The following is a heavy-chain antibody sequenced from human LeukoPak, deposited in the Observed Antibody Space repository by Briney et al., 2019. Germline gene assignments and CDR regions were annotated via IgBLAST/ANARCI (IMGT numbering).Heavy chain of an antibody. CDR1: GFNFRSYE. D-gene: IGHD6-19*01. J-gene: IGHJ4*02. CDR2: ISNTDETR. V-gene: IGHV3-48*03. Sequence: GRSLRLSCAASGFNFRSYEMNWVRQAPGKGLEWVSYISNTDETRTYADSVKGRFTISRDNAKNSLHLEMNSLRAEDTAVYYCAREIVSAVAGNFDYWGQGTLVTVSS. CDR3: AREIVSAVAGNFDY.